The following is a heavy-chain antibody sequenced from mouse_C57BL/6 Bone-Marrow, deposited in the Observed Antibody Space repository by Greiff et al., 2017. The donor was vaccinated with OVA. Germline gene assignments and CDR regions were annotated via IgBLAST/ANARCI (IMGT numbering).Heavy chain of an antibody. CDR3: ARGPDYYGSSFYFDY. Sequence: QVQLQQSGAELVKPGASVKMSCKASGYTFTTYPIEWMKQNHGKSLEWIGNFHPYNDDTTYNEKFKGKATLTVEKSSSTVYLELSRLTSDDSAVYYCARGPDYYGSSFYFDYWGQGTTLTVSS. D-gene: IGHD1-1*01. V-gene: IGHV1-47*01. J-gene: IGHJ2*01. CDR1: GYTFTTYP. CDR2: FHPYNDDT.